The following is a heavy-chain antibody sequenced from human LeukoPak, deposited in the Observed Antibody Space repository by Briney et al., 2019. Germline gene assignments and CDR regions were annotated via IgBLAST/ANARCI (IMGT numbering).Heavy chain of an antibody. CDR2: IGGSGDNT. Sequence: GGSLRLSCAASGFTFSSYAMSWVRQAPGKGLEWVSAIGGSGDNTYYADSVKGRFTISRNNSKNTLYLQMNSLRAEDTAIYYCAREFYSGSYPPHYFDYWGQGTLVTVSS. CDR1: GFTFSSYA. D-gene: IGHD1-26*01. J-gene: IGHJ4*02. CDR3: AREFYSGSYPPHYFDY. V-gene: IGHV3-23*01.